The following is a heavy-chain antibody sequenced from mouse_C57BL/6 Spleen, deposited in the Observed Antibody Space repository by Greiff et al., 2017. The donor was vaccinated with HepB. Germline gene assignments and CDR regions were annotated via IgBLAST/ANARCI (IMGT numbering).Heavy chain of an antibody. D-gene: IGHD2-1*01. CDR3: ARYEGNYGYFDY. CDR1: GFTFTDYY. CDR2: IRNKANGYTT. Sequence: EVQLQESGGGLVQPGGSLSLSCAASGFTFTDYYMSWVRQPPGKALEWLGFIRNKANGYTTEYSASVKGRFTISRDNSQSILYLQMNALRAEDSATYYCARYEGNYGYFDYWGQGTTLTVSS. J-gene: IGHJ2*01. V-gene: IGHV7-3*01.